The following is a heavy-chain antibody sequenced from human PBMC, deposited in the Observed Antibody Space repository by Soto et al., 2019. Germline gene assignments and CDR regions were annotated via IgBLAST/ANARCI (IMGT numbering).Heavy chain of an antibody. CDR3: FRGGVTSRTFDY. Sequence: GESLKISCKGSGYSFTTYWIGWVRQMPGQGLEWMGIIFPDDSDTRYSPSFQGHVTISVDKSISTAYVQWSSLKASDSAIYYCFRGGVTSRTFDYWGQGTLVTVSS. D-gene: IGHD3-16*01. V-gene: IGHV5-51*01. CDR2: IFPDDSDT. CDR1: GYSFTTYW. J-gene: IGHJ4*02.